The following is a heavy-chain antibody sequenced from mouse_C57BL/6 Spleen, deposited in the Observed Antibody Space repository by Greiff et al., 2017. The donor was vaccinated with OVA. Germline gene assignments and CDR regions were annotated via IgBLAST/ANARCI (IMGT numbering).Heavy chain of an antibody. CDR3: ARGHYGSSYTWYYFDY. CDR1: GYTFTSYW. CDR2: IDPNSGGT. V-gene: IGHV1-72*01. J-gene: IGHJ2*01. D-gene: IGHD1-1*01. Sequence: QVQLQQPGAELVKPGASVKLSCKASGYTFTSYWMHWVKQRPGRGLEWIGRIDPNSGGTKYNEKFKSKATLTVDKPSSTAYMQLSSRTSEDSAVYYCARGHYGSSYTWYYFDYWGQGTTLTVSS.